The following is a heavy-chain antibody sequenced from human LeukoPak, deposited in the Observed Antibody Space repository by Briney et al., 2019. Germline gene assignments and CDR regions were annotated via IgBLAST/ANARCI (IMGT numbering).Heavy chain of an antibody. CDR2: IGSNSSYM. CDR3: ARGDYRGFGDHGPYYYYGMDV. Sequence: GGSLRLSCAASGFTFSSYSMNWVRQAPGKGLEWVSSIGSNSSYMYYADSVKGRFTISRDNSKNTLYLQMNSLGAEDTAVYYCARGDYRGFGDHGPYYYYGMDVWGQGTTVTVSS. D-gene: IGHD3-10*01. V-gene: IGHV3-21*01. J-gene: IGHJ6*02. CDR1: GFTFSSYS.